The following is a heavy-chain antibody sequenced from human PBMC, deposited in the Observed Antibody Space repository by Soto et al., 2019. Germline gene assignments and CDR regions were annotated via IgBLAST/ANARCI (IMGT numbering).Heavy chain of an antibody. J-gene: IGHJ4*02. V-gene: IGHV4-39*01. CDR1: GGSISSSSYY. CDR3: AIHSLSTVRGVTSA. D-gene: IGHD3-10*01. CDR2: NYYSGNT. Sequence: QLQLQESGPGLVKPSETLSLTCTVSGGSISSSSYYWGWIRQPPGQGLEWIGSNYYSGNTYYNPCLKSRVTISVDTSKNQFSLKLSSVTAADPAVYYCAIHSLSTVRGVTSAWGQGALVTVFS.